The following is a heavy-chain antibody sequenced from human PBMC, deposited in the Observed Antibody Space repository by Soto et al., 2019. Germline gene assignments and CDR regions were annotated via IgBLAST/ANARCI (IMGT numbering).Heavy chain of an antibody. D-gene: IGHD3-10*01. Sequence: ASVKVSWKTSGYTFSSYTIAWVRQAPGQGLEWLGWISPDDGNTEYEQKFQGRVTMTADTLTNNAYMELRSLKYDDTAVYYCARVEAPFGESLHWGQGTPVTVSS. V-gene: IGHV1-18*01. CDR3: ARVEAPFGESLH. CDR1: GYTFSSYT. CDR2: ISPDDGNT. J-gene: IGHJ4*02.